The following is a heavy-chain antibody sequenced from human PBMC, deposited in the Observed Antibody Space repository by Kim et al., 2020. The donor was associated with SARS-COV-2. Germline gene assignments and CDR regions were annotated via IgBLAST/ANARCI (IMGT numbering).Heavy chain of an antibody. J-gene: IGHJ5*02. CDR2: IVVGSGNT. CDR1: GFTFTSSA. Sequence: SVKVSCKASGFTFTSSAVQWVRQARGQRLEWIGWIVVGSGNTNYAQKFQERVTITRDMSTSTAYMELSSLRSEDTAVYYCAVQSTQGEWEWELLRDNWFDPWGQGTLVTVSS. CDR3: AVQSTQGEWEWELLRDNWFDP. D-gene: IGHD1-26*01. V-gene: IGHV1-58*01.